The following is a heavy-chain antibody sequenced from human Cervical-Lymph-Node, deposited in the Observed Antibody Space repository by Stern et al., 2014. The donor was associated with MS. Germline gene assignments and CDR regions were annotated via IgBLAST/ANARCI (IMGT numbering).Heavy chain of an antibody. CDR1: GYTFTSYY. CDR3: AREVAGHRLGMMDV. V-gene: IGHV1-46*01. CDR2: INPSGGST. Sequence: VQLVQSGAEVKKPGSSVKVSCKASGYTFTSYYMHWVRQAPGHGLEWMGIINPSGGSTSHAQKFQGRVTMTRDTSTSTVYMELSSLRSEDTAVYYCAREVAGHRLGMMDVWGQGTTVTVSS. J-gene: IGHJ6*02. D-gene: IGHD6-19*01.